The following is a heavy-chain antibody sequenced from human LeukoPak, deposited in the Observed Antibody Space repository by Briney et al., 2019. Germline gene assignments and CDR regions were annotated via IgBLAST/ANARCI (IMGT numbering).Heavy chain of an antibody. D-gene: IGHD3-3*01. CDR2: INHSGST. CDR3: ARGHEAYYDFWSGYYGYWFDP. Sequence: SETLSLTCAVYGGSFSGYYWSWIRQPPGKGLEWIGEINHSGSTNYNPSLKSRVTISVDTPKNQFPLKLSSVTAADTAVYYCARGHEAYYDFWSGYYGYWFDPWGQGTLVTVSS. J-gene: IGHJ5*02. CDR1: GGSFSGYY. V-gene: IGHV4-34*01.